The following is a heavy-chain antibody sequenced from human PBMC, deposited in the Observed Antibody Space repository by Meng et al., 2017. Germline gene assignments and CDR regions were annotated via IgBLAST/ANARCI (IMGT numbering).Heavy chain of an antibody. CDR3: ARDVGGDYETLFDY. D-gene: IGHD4-17*01. Sequence: QVPLQESGPGLVRPSETLSPTCTVSGGSVGSGNYYWGWIRQPPGKGLEWIGYIVYSGSTTYNPSLKTRVTISVDTSKDQFSLKLTSVTAADTAVYFCARDVGGDYETLFDYWGQGTLVTVSS. CDR1: GGSVGSGNYY. J-gene: IGHJ4*02. V-gene: IGHV4-61*01. CDR2: IVYSGST.